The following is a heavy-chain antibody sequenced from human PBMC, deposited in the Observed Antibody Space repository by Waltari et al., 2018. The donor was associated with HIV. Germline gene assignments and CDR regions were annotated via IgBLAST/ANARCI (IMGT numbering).Heavy chain of an antibody. J-gene: IGHJ6*02. D-gene: IGHD5-12*01. CDR3: AREPDGYNRSYYYYYGMDV. CDR2: INPSGGST. V-gene: IGHV1-46*03. Sequence: QVLLVQYGAAVYLPGVSVKDAGKAPGYTLTSYNNHWAAQLLGHVSEWMRIINPSGGSTSYAQKFQVRVTMTRDTSTRTVYIELSSLRSEDTAVYYCAREPDGYNRSYYYYYGMDVWGQGTTVTVSS. CDR1: GYTLTSYN.